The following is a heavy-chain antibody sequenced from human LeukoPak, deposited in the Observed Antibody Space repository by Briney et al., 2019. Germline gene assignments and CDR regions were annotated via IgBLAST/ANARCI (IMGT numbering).Heavy chain of an antibody. V-gene: IGHV3-74*01. D-gene: IGHD2-15*01. CDR2: IKSDGSMT. CDR1: GFTFSGYW. CDR3: ASQVVGAAFDP. Sequence: GGSLRLSCVASGFTFSGYWMHWVRQPPGKGLVWVSRIKSDGSMTNYADSVKGRFTISRDNAKNTLYLQMNSLRAEDTAVYYCASQVVGAAFDPWGQGTLVTVSS. J-gene: IGHJ5*02.